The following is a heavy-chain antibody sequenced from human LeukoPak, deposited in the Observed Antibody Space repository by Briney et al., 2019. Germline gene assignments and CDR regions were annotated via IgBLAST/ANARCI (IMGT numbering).Heavy chain of an antibody. CDR1: GGSISSYY. CDR3: ARGDSSSWYYFDY. J-gene: IGHJ4*02. V-gene: IGHV4-59*01. Sequence: SETLSLTCTVSGGSISSYYWSWIRQPPGKGLEWIGYIYYSGSTNYNPSLKSRVTISVDTSKNLFSLKLSSVTAADTAVYYCARGDSSSWYYFDYWGQGTLVTVSS. CDR2: IYYSGST. D-gene: IGHD6-13*01.